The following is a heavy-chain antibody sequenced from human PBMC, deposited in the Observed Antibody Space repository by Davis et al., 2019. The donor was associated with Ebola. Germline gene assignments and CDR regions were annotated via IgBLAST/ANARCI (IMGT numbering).Heavy chain of an antibody. CDR3: ARDSGDYSNYPDY. D-gene: IGHD4-11*01. CDR1: GFTFSSYS. Sequence: GESLKISCAASGFTFSSYSMNWVRQAPGKGLEWVSSISSSSSYIYYADSVKGRFTISRDNAKNSLYLQMNSLRAEDTAVYYCARDSGDYSNYPDYWGQGTLVTVSS. V-gene: IGHV3-21*01. CDR2: ISSSSSYI. J-gene: IGHJ4*02.